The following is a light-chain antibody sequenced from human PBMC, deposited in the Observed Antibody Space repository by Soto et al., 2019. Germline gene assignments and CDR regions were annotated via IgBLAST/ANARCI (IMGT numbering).Light chain of an antibody. J-gene: IGKJ2*01. CDR1: RSIGNY. Sequence: DIQMTQSPSSLSASVGDRVTITCRASRSIGNYLNWYQQKPESAPKLLIYLTSSLQSGVPSRFSGSGSGTDFTLTFSSLQPEDFATYYCQQSYSTPYSFGQGTKLEIK. CDR2: LTS. CDR3: QQSYSTPYS. V-gene: IGKV1-39*01.